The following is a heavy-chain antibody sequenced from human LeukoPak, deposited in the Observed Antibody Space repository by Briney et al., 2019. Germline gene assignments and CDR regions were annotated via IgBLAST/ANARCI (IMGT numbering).Heavy chain of an antibody. J-gene: IGHJ4*02. D-gene: IGHD1-20*01. Sequence: SETPSLTCTVSGGSISSGDYYWSWIRQPPGKGLEWIGYIYYSGSTYYNPSLKSRVTISVDTSKNQFSLKLSSVTAADTAVYYCAREGSITGTRDLDYWGQGTLVTVSS. CDR1: GGSISSGDYY. CDR2: IYYSGST. V-gene: IGHV4-30-4*08. CDR3: AREGSITGTRDLDY.